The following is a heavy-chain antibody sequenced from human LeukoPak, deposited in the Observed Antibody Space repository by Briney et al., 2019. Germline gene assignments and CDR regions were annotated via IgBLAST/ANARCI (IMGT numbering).Heavy chain of an antibody. CDR2: ISYDGSNK. J-gene: IGHJ6*02. Sequence: GGSLRLSCAASGFTFSSYGMHWVRQAPGKGLEWVAVISYDGSNKYYADSVKGRFTISRDNSKNTLYLQMNSLRAEDTAVYYCAKDLRWLSFPYYYYYGMDVWGQGTTVTVSS. CDR1: GFTFSSYG. CDR3: AKDLRWLSFPYYYYYGMDV. V-gene: IGHV3-30*18. D-gene: IGHD3-22*01.